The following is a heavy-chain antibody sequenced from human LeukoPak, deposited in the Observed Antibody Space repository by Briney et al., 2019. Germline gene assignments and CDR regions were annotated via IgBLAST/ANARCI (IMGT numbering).Heavy chain of an antibody. CDR2: IYHSGST. CDR1: GGSISSGGYS. Sequence: SETLSLTCTVSGGSISSGGYSWSWIRQPPGKGLEWIGYIYHSGSTYYNPSLKSRVTISVDRSKNQFSLELSSVTAADTAVYYCARVGDYGGNRLFGYWGQGTLVTVSS. D-gene: IGHD4-23*01. V-gene: IGHV4-30-2*01. CDR3: ARVGDYGGNRLFGY. J-gene: IGHJ4*02.